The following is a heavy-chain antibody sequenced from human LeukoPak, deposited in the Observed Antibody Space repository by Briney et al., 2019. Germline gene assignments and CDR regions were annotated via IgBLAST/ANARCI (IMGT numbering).Heavy chain of an antibody. CDR3: ARGGSSWKGAIDY. CDR1: GGTLSSYA. Sequence: SVKVSCKASGGTLSSYAISWVRQAPGQGLEWMGGIIPIFGTANYAQKFQGRVTITADESTSTAYMELSSLRSEDTAVYYCARGGSSWKGAIDYWGQGTLVTVSS. J-gene: IGHJ4*02. CDR2: IIPIFGTA. D-gene: IGHD6-13*01. V-gene: IGHV1-69*13.